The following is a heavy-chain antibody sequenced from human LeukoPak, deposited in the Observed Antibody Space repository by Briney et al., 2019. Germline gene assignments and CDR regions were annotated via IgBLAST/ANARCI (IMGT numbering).Heavy chain of an antibody. Sequence: GGSLRLSCAASGFTFSSYAMHWVRQAPGKGLEWVAVISYDGSNKYYADSVKGRFTISRDNSKNTLYLQMNSLRAEDTAVYYCARDLPDYSGYDPGGLFDYWGQGTLVTVSS. V-gene: IGHV3-30-3*01. CDR2: ISYDGSNK. J-gene: IGHJ4*02. D-gene: IGHD5-12*01. CDR1: GFTFSSYA. CDR3: ARDLPDYSGYDPGGLFDY.